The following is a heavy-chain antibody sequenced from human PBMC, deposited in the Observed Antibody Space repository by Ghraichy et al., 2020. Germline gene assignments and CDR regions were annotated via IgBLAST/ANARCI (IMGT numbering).Heavy chain of an antibody. CDR1: GFTFSSYS. J-gene: IGHJ2*01. D-gene: IGHD4-17*01. Sequence: GGSLRLSCAASGFTFSSYSMNWVRQAPGKGLEWVSSISSSSSYIYYADSVKGRFTISRDNAKNSLYLQMNSLRAEDTAVYYCARGDRDYGDFYWYFDLWGRGTLVTVSS. V-gene: IGHV3-21*01. CDR3: ARGDRDYGDFYWYFDL. CDR2: ISSSSSYI.